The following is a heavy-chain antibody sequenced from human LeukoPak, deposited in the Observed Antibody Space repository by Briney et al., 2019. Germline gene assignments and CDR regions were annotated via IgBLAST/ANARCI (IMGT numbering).Heavy chain of an antibody. CDR1: GGSISSYY. CDR3: ARQNYGSAPLRY. J-gene: IGHJ4*02. Sequence: KPSETLSLTCTVSGGSISSYYWSWIRQPPGKGLEWIGYIYYSGSTNYNPSLESRVTISVDTSKNQFSLKLSSVTAADTAVYFCARQNYGSAPLRYWGQGTLVTVSS. CDR2: IYYSGST. V-gene: IGHV4-59*08. D-gene: IGHD3-10*01.